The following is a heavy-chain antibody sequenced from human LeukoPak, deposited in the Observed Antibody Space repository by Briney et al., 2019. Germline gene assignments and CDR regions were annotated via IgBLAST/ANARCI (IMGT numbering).Heavy chain of an antibody. CDR3: ARDLLSTAGYFDY. CDR1: GGSISDFY. D-gene: IGHD6-19*01. Sequence: PSETLSLTCTVSGGSISDFYWSWIRQPPGKGLEWIGYIYYSGSTNYNPSLKSRVTISVDTSKTQFSLNLSSVTAADTAVYYCARDLLSTAGYFDYWGQGTLVTVSS. CDR2: IYYSGST. J-gene: IGHJ4*02. V-gene: IGHV4-59*01.